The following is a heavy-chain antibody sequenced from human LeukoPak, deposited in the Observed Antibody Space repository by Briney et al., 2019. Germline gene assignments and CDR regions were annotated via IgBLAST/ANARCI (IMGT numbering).Heavy chain of an antibody. J-gene: IGHJ3*02. Sequence: SETLSLTCTVSGGSISSSSYYWGWIRQPPGKGLEWIGSIYYSGSTYYNPSLKSRVTISVDTSKNQFSLKLSSVTAADTAVYYCARSVGATYAFDIWGQGTMVTVSS. D-gene: IGHD1-26*01. CDR2: IYYSGST. CDR3: ARSVGATYAFDI. V-gene: IGHV4-39*07. CDR1: GGSISSSSYY.